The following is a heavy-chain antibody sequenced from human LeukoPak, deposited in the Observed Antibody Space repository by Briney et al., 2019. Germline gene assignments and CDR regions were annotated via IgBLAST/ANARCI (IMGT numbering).Heavy chain of an antibody. CDR1: GFTFSSYS. Sequence: GGSLRLSCAASGFTFSSYSMNWGRQAPGEGLEWVSSISSSSSYIYYADSVKGRFTISRDNAKNSLYLHVNSLRDQDTAVYYCVRDHDWSFDLWGQGALVTASS. D-gene: IGHD1-1*01. V-gene: IGHV3-21*01. CDR2: ISSSSSYI. CDR3: VRDHDWSFDL. J-gene: IGHJ4*02.